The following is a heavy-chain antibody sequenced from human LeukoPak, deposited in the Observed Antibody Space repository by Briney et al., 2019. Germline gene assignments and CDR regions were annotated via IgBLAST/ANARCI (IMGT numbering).Heavy chain of an antibody. CDR3: ARAGSSWLFDY. CDR1: GGSISSSSYY. V-gene: IGHV4-39*07. J-gene: IGHJ4*02. D-gene: IGHD6-13*01. Sequence: SETLSLTCTVSGGSISSSSYYWGWIRQPPGKGLEWIGSIYHSGSTYYNPSLKSRVTISVDTSKNQFSLKLSSVTAADTAVYYCARAGSSWLFDYWGQGTLVTVSS. CDR2: IYHSGST.